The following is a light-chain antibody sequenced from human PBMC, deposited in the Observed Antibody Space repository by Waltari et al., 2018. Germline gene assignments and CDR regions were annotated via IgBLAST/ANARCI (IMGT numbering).Light chain of an antibody. CDR1: QSVDFQ. Sequence: EIVLTQSPATLSLSPGESVTLSCRASQSVDFQLAWYQQRPGQAPRLLISDASYRATGIPARFSGSGSGTDFTLTISSLEPEDIAVYYCQQRHSWPLTFGGGTKVEFK. J-gene: IGKJ4*01. CDR3: QQRHSWPLT. V-gene: IGKV3-11*01. CDR2: DAS.